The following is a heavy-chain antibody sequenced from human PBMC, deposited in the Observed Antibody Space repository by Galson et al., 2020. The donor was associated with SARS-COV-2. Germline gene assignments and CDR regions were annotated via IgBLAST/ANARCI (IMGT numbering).Heavy chain of an antibody. D-gene: IGHD4-17*01. V-gene: IGHV3-13*01. Sequence: GGSLRLSCAASGFTFSSYAMHWVRQATGKGLEWVSAIGTAGDTYYPGSVKGRFTISRENAKNSLYLQMNSLRAGDTAVYYCARGATVTTWPYYYYYMDVWGKGTTVTVSS. CDR1: GFTFSSYA. CDR2: IGTAGDT. CDR3: ARGATVTTWPYYYYYMDV. J-gene: IGHJ6*03.